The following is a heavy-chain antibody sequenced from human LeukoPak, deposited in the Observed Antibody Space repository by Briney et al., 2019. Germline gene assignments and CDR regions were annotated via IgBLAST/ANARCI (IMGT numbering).Heavy chain of an antibody. J-gene: IGHJ4*02. Sequence: SETLSLTCAVYGGSFIGYYWSWIRQPPGKGLEWIGEINHSGSTNYNPSLKSRVTISVDTSKNQFSLKLSSVTAADTAVYYCARAADNCSSTSCYRVEGRYFDYWGQGTLVTVSS. V-gene: IGHV4-34*01. CDR1: GGSFIGYY. CDR3: ARAADNCSSTSCYRVEGRYFDY. CDR2: INHSGST. D-gene: IGHD2-2*01.